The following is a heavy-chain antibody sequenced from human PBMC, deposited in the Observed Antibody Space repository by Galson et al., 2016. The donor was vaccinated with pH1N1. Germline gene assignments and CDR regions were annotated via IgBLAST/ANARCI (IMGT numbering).Heavy chain of an antibody. D-gene: IGHD1-26*01. V-gene: IGHV5-51*01. Sequence: QSGAEVKKPGESLKISCQGSGYSFSSYWVAWVRQMPGKGLEWMAIMYPDDSDIKYSPSFEGLVTISADKSISTAYLQWSSLKASDTAMYYCARYSGSFFFDYWGQGTLVTVSS. CDR1: GYSFSSYW. CDR2: MYPDDSDI. J-gene: IGHJ4*02. CDR3: ARYSGSFFFDY.